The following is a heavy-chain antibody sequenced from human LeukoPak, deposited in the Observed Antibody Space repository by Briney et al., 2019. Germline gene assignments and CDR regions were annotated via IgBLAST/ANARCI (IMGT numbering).Heavy chain of an antibody. D-gene: IGHD5-24*01. CDR3: ARGDGYNFFDY. CDR2: IYIGGTT. J-gene: IGHJ4*02. Sequence: PGGSLRLSCAASGFTVSSNYMSWVRQAPGKGLEWVSVIYIGGTTYYADSVRGRFTISRDNSKNTLYLQMNSLRAEDTAVYYCARGDGYNFFDYWGQGTLDTVSS. CDR1: GFTVSSNY. V-gene: IGHV3-53*01.